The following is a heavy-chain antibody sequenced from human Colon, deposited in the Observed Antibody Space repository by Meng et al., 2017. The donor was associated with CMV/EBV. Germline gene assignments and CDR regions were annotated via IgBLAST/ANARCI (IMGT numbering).Heavy chain of an antibody. CDR2: IYGSPHTVM. CDR3: VKDRVLDNRNNFDF. J-gene: IGHJ4*02. V-gene: IGHV3-23*03. CDR1: GFNFRDYS. Sequence: GESLKISCAASGFNFRDYSMNWVRQAPGKGLEWVAIIYGSPHTVMKYADSVEGRFAISRDNSQNMVYLQMSGLRFEDTATYYCVKDRVLDNRNNFDFWGQGVQVTVSS. D-gene: IGHD1-14*01.